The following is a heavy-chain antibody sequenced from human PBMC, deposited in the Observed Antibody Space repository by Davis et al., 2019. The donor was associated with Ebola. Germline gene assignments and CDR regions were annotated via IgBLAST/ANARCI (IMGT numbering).Heavy chain of an antibody. CDR1: GFTFSSYG. J-gene: IGHJ2*01. CDR3: EKDKTKVTKNWYFEI. Sequence: GESLKISCAASGFTFSSYGMHWVRQAPGKGLEWVGFIRYDGSNKYYADSVKGRFTISRDNAKNTLYLQMNSLRAEDTALYYCEKDKTKVTKNWYFEIGGSGTLVTVSS. CDR2: IRYDGSNK. D-gene: IGHD4-17*01. V-gene: IGHV3-30*02.